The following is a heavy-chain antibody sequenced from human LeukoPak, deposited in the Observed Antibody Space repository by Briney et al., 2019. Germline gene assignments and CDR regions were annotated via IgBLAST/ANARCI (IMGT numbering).Heavy chain of an antibody. CDR1: GASVSSRY. Sequence: SETLSLTCTVSGASVSSRYWSWIRQPPGKGLEWIGYVSYSGGTNYNPSLKSRVTISLDTSKDQFSLRLNSVTAADTAVYYCARLSTYYDFWSPLDYWGQGTLVTVPS. CDR2: VSYSGGT. CDR3: ARLSTYYDFWSPLDY. J-gene: IGHJ4*02. V-gene: IGHV4-59*02. D-gene: IGHD3-3*01.